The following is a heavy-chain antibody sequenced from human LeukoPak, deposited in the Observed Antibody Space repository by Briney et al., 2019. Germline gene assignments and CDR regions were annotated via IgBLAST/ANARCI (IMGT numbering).Heavy chain of an antibody. CDR3: VKDNPLDY. V-gene: IGHV3-30*02. D-gene: IGHD1-14*01. CDR1: GFTFSNYG. J-gene: IGHJ4*02. Sequence: GGSPRLSCGASGFTFSNYGMLWVSQAPGKGLDWVSFIRYDGNNKLYADSVKGRFTISRDNSKNTLYLHINSLRAEDTAVYYCVKDNPLDYWGQGTLVIVSS. CDR2: IRYDGNNK.